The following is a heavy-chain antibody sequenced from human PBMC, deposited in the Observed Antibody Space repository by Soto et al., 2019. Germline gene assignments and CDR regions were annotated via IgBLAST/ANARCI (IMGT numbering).Heavy chain of an antibody. V-gene: IGHV4-4*02. J-gene: IGHJ6*02. Sequence: QMQLRESGPGLVKHSGTLSLTCTVYGDSITNNHWWSWVRQTPGKGPELNEEIYHTGIANYNPSLESRVAFSVDKFKNQYSLSLTAVTAADTSVYYCVSKLGPYYYCLDVLGQGATVTVSS. CDR3: VSKLGPYYYCLDV. D-gene: IGHD3-3*02. CDR1: GDSITNNHW. CDR2: IYHTGIA.